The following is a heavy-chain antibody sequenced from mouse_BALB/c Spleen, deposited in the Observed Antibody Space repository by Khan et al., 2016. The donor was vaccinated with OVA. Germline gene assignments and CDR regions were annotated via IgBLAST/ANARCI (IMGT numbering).Heavy chain of an antibody. V-gene: IGHV1-85*01. CDR2: IFPGDDST. J-gene: IGHJ1*01. Sequence: QVQLQQSGAELVKPGASVKLSCKASGYTFTSYDINWVRQRPEQGLEWIGWIFPGDDSTKYNEKFKGKATLTSDNSSSTAYMQLSRLTSEDSAVTSFARHYYGGIVYGYFDVWGAGTTVTVSS. CDR1: GYTFTSYD. D-gene: IGHD1-2*01. CDR3: ARHYYGGIVYGYFDV.